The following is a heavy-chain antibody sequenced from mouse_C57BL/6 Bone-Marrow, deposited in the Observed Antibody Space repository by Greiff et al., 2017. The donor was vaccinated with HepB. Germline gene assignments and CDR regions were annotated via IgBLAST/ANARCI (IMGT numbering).Heavy chain of an antibody. CDR2: INYDGSST. CDR3: AREGERYAMDY. J-gene: IGHJ4*01. V-gene: IGHV5-16*01. Sequence: EVKLMESEGGLVQPGSSMKLSCTASGFTFSDYYMAWVRQVPEKGLEWVANINYDGSSTYYLDSLKSRFIISRDNAKNILYLQMSSLKSEDTATYYCAREGERYAMDYWGQGTSVTVSS. CDR1: GFTFSDYY.